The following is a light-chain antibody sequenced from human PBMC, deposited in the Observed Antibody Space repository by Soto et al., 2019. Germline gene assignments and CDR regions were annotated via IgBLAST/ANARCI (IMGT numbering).Light chain of an antibody. J-gene: IGLJ3*02. CDR3: CSYAGSYTWV. CDR2: GVT. CDR1: SSDVGGYNY. V-gene: IGLV2-11*01. Sequence: QSALTQPRSVSGSPGQSVTISCSGTSSDVGGYNYVSWYQQHPGKAPKLMIYGVTKRPSVVPDRFSASKSGNTAALTISGLQAEDEADYYCCSYAGSYTWVFGGGTKLTVL.